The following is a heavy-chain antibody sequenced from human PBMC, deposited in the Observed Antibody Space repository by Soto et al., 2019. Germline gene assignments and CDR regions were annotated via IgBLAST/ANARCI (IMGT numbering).Heavy chain of an antibody. CDR1: GGTFSSYA. CDR2: IIPIFGTA. J-gene: IGHJ6*02. CDR3: ATPFSDTAMVNYRMDV. Sequence: AVKVSCKASGGTFSSYAISWVRQAPGQGLEWMGGIIPIFGTANYAQKFQGRVTITADESASTAYMELSSLRSEDTAVYYCATPFSDTAMVNYRMDVWGQGTTVTVS. V-gene: IGHV1-69*01. D-gene: IGHD5-18*01.